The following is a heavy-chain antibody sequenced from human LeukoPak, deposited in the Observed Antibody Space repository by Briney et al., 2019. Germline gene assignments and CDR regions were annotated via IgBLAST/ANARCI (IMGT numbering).Heavy chain of an antibody. CDR3: AKDHWLLSSKTWRYYGLDV. D-gene: IGHD3-9*01. CDR1: GYSISSGYY. Sequence: SETLSLTCTVSGYSISSGYYWGWIRRPPGKGLEWIGSIYHSGSTYYNPSLKSRVTISVDTSKNQFSLKLSSVTAADTAVYYCAKDHWLLSSKTWRYYGLDVWGQGTTVTVSS. V-gene: IGHV4-38-2*02. CDR2: IYHSGST. J-gene: IGHJ6*02.